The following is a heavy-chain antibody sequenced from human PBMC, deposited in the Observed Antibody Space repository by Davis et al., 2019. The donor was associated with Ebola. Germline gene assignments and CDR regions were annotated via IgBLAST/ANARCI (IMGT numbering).Heavy chain of an antibody. D-gene: IGHD5-18*01. J-gene: IGHJ4*02. Sequence: GESLKISCAASGFTFSSYSMNWVRQAPGKGLEWISYISSSATRMYYADSVKGRFTISRDDAKNSLFLQMNSLRAEDTAVYYCVPGTWIRGQGSLVTVSS. CDR2: ISSSATRM. CDR3: VPGTWI. V-gene: IGHV3-48*04. CDR1: GFTFSSYS.